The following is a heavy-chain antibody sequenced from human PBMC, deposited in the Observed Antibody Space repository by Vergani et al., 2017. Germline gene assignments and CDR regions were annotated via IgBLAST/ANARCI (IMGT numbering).Heavy chain of an antibody. CDR2: FSSSGSTI. J-gene: IGHJ4*02. CDR1: GFTFSDYY. Sequence: QVQLVESGGGLVKPGGSLRLSCAASGFTFSDYYMSWIRQAPGKGLEWVSYFSSSGSTIYYADSVKGRFTISRDNAKNSLYLQMNSLRAEDTAVYYCARSLGYCSSTSCYGRTFDYWGQGSLVTVSS. CDR3: ARSLGYCSSTSCYGRTFDY. D-gene: IGHD2-2*01. V-gene: IGHV3-11*01.